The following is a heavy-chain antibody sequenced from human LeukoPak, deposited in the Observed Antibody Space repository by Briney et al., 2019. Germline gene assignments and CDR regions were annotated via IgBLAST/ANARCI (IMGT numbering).Heavy chain of an antibody. CDR3: AKDIQEQQLGFDY. CDR2: ISGDGGST. Sequence: GGSLRLSCAASGFTFDDYAVHWVRQAPGKGLEWVSLISGDGGSTYYAESVKGRFTISRDNSENSLYLQMDSLRTEDTALYYCAKDIQEQQLGFDYWGQGTLVTVSS. J-gene: IGHJ4*02. D-gene: IGHD6-13*01. CDR1: GFTFDDYA. V-gene: IGHV3-43*02.